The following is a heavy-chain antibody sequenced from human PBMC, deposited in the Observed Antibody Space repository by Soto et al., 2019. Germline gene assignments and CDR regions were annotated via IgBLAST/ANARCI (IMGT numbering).Heavy chain of an antibody. V-gene: IGHV3-15*01. CDR1: GFTFSDAW. CDR3: TTDYGDYESCIFGDY. Sequence: EVQLVESGGGLVKPGGSLRLSCAASGFTFSDAWMSWVRQAPGKGLEWVGRIKSKTDGGTTDYAAPVKGRFTISRDDSKNTLYLQMNSLKTEDTAVYYCTTDYGDYESCIFGDYWGQGTLVTVSP. CDR2: IKSKTDGGTT. D-gene: IGHD4-17*01. J-gene: IGHJ4*02.